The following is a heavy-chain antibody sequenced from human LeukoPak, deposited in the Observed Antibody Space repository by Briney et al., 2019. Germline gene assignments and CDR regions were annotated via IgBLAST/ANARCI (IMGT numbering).Heavy chain of an antibody. CDR3: AKGYDAVWGGTDY. Sequence: PGGSLRLSCAASGFTFGIYAMSWVRQAPGKGLEWVSAISGSGGSTYYADSVKGRFTISRDNSKNTLYLQMNSLRAEDTAVYYCAKGYDAVWGGTDYWGQGTLVTVSS. V-gene: IGHV3-23*01. CDR2: ISGSGGST. D-gene: IGHD3-16*01. J-gene: IGHJ4*02. CDR1: GFTFGIYA.